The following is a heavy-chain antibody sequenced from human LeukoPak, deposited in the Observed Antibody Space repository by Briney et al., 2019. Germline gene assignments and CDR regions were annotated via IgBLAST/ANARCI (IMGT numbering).Heavy chain of an antibody. V-gene: IGHV3-20*04. J-gene: IGHJ6*03. D-gene: IGHD4-17*01. CDR1: GFTFDDYG. Sequence: PGGSLRLSCAAFGFTFDDYGMSWVRQAPGKGLEWVSGINWNGGSTGYADSVKGRFTISRDNAKNSLYLQMNSLRAEDTALYYCARISLTTGSYYYYYMDVWGKGTTVTVSS. CDR2: INWNGGST. CDR3: ARISLTTGSYYYYYMDV.